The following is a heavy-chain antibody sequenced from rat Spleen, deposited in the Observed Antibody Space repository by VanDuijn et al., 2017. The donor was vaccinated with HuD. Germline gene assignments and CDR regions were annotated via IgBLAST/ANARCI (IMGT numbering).Heavy chain of an antibody. CDR1: GYSISSSY. V-gene: IGHV3-1*01. J-gene: IGHJ3*01. Sequence: EVQLQESGPGLVKPSQSLSLTCSLNGYSISSSYRWNWIRKFPGNKMEWIGHISYSGSTSYNPSLKSRISITRDTSKNQFFLQLNSVTTEDTATYYCASAGYNWFAYWGQGTLVTVSS. CDR2: ISYSGST. D-gene: IGHD4-3*01. CDR3: ASAGYNWFAY.